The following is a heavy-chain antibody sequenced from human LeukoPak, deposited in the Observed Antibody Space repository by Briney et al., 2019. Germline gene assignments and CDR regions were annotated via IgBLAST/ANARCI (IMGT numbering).Heavy chain of an antibody. CDR3: ASGILTGYPKYYYYGMDV. J-gene: IGHJ6*04. V-gene: IGHV1-3*01. CDR1: GYTFTSYA. D-gene: IGHD3-9*01. Sequence: AAVKVSCKASGYTFTSYAMHWVRQAPGQRLEWMGWINAGNGNTKYSQKFQGRVTITRDTSASTAYMELSSLRSEDTAVYYCASGILTGYPKYYYYGMDVWGKGTTVTVSS. CDR2: INAGNGNT.